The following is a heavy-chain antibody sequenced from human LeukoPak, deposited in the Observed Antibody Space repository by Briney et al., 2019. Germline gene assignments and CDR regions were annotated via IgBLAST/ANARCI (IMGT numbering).Heavy chain of an antibody. J-gene: IGHJ4*02. Sequence: SETLSLTCAVYGGSFSGYYWSWIRQPPGKGLEWIGEINHSGSTNYNPSLKCRVTISVDTSKNQFSLKLSSVTAADTAVYYCARGQVGSSWYSPFDYWGQGTLVTVSS. D-gene: IGHD6-13*01. CDR3: ARGQVGSSWYSPFDY. CDR2: INHSGST. V-gene: IGHV4-34*01. CDR1: GGSFSGYY.